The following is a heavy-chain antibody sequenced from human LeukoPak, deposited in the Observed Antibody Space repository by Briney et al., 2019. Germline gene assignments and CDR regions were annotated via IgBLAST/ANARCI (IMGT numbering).Heavy chain of an antibody. CDR3: ARVRLGRGLDY. D-gene: IGHD6-19*01. CDR2: IHTSGST. Sequence: PSETLSLTFTVSGDSISSSYWGWIRQPAGKGLEWIGRIHTSGSTYCSPSLKSRVTMSVDTSTNQFSLKLSSVTAADTAMYYCARVRLGRGLDYWGQGTLVTVSS. V-gene: IGHV4-4*07. J-gene: IGHJ4*02. CDR1: GDSISSSY.